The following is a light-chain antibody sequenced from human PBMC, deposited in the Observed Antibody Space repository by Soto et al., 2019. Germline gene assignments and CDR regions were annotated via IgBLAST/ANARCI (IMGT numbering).Light chain of an antibody. CDR2: AAS. Sequence: EIELTQSPGTLSLSPGERATLSCRASQSISSSYLAWYQQKPGPAPMLLIYAASSRATGIPDRFRGSGSGTDFTLTISRLEPEDFAVYYCQQYGSSSFTFGQGTQLEIK. CDR3: QQYGSSSFT. J-gene: IGKJ2*01. CDR1: QSISSSY. V-gene: IGKV3-20*01.